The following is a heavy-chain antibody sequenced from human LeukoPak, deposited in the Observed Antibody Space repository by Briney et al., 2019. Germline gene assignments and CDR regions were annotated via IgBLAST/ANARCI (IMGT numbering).Heavy chain of an antibody. V-gene: IGHV4-34*01. J-gene: IGHJ4*02. CDR2: INHSGST. D-gene: IGHD7-27*01. Sequence: PSETLSLTCAVYGGSFSGYYGSWIRQPPGKGLEWIGEINHSGSTNYNPPLKRRVTISVDTSKNQFSLKLSSVTAADTAVYYCARESGTGDRFFLGFDYWGQGTLVTVSS. CDR3: ARESGTGDRFFLGFDY. CDR1: GGSFSGYY.